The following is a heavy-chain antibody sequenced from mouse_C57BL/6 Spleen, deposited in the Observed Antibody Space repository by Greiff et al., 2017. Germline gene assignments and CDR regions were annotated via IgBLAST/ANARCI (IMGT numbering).Heavy chain of an antibody. J-gene: IGHJ4*01. CDR2: IDPSDSYT. CDR3: ARRRYYYGSSYAMDY. CDR1: GYTFTSYW. D-gene: IGHD1-1*01. Sequence: QVQLQQSGAELVRPGTSVKLSCKASGYTFTSYWMHWVKQRPGQGLEWIGVIDPSDSYTNYNQKFKGKATLTVDTSSSTAYMQLSSLTSEDAAVYDCARRRYYYGSSYAMDYWGQGTSVTVAS. V-gene: IGHV1-59*01.